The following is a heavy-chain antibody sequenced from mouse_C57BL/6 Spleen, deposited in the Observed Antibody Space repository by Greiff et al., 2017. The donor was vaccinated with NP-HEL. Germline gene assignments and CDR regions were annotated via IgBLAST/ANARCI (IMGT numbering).Heavy chain of an antibody. Sequence: EVKLQESGGGLVKPGGSLKLSCAASGFTFSSYTMSWVRQTPEKRLEWVATISGGGGNTYYPDSVKGRFTISRDNAKNTLYLQMSSLRSEDTALYYCARHFYYDYDWFAYWGQGTLVTVSA. CDR3: ARHFYYDYDWFAY. CDR2: ISGGGGNT. D-gene: IGHD2-4*01. V-gene: IGHV5-9*01. CDR1: GFTFSSYT. J-gene: IGHJ3*01.